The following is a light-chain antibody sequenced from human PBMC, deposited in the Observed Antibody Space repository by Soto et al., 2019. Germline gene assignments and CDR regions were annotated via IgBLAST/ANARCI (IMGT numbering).Light chain of an antibody. CDR1: QSVSSNY. CDR3: QQYGRSPMFT. CDR2: GAS. J-gene: IGKJ2*01. V-gene: IGKV3-20*01. Sequence: EIVLTQSPGTLSLSPGERATLSCRASQSVSSNYLAWYLQKPGQAPRLLIYGASRGAAGIPDRVSGSGSGMDFTLSINRLEPEDFAVYFCQQYGRSPMFTFGQGTKLEIK.